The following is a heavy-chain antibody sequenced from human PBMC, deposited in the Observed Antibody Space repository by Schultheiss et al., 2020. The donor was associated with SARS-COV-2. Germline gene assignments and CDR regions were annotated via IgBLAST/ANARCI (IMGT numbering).Heavy chain of an antibody. CDR2: IYSSGST. Sequence: GGSLRLSCAASGFTVSSNYMSWVRQAPGKGLEWVSVIYSSGSTYYADSVKGRFTISRDNSKNTLYLQMNSLRAEDTAVYYCAKENWGLHAFDIWGQGTMVTVSS. V-gene: IGHV3-66*01. CDR1: GFTVSSNY. J-gene: IGHJ3*02. CDR3: AKENWGLHAFDI. D-gene: IGHD7-27*01.